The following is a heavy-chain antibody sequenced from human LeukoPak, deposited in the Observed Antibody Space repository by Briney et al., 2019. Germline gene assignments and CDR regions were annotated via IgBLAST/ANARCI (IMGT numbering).Heavy chain of an antibody. V-gene: IGHV3-74*01. D-gene: IGHD6-19*01. Sequence: GGSLRLSCAASGFTFSSYWMHWVRQAPGKGLVWVSRINSDGSSTSYADSVKGRFTISRDNAKNTLYLQMNSLRAEDTAVYYCAKGAHPLIAVADNIDYWGQGTLVTVSS. J-gene: IGHJ4*02. CDR2: INSDGSST. CDR3: AKGAHPLIAVADNIDY. CDR1: GFTFSSYW.